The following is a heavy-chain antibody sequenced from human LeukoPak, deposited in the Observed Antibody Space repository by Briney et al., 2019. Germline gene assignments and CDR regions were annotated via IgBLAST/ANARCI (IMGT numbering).Heavy chain of an antibody. CDR1: GYTFTGYY. J-gene: IGHJ4*02. D-gene: IGHD6-19*01. V-gene: IGHV1-2*02. Sequence: ASVKVSCKASGYTFTGYYMHWVRQAPGQGLEWMGWINPNSGGTNYAQRFHGRVTMTRETSISTAYMELSRLRSDDTAVYYCARGWYSSGRKPLGWVDYWGQGTLVTVSS. CDR3: ARGWYSSGRKPLGWVDY. CDR2: INPNSGGT.